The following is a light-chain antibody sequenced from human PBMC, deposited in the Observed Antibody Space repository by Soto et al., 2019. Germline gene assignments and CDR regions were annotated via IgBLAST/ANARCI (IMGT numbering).Light chain of an antibody. V-gene: IGKV3-15*01. CDR1: QSVDIS. CDR3: HQYNNWPRT. J-gene: IGKJ5*01. Sequence: EIVLTQSPATLSVSPGERVTLSCRASQSVDISLAWYQQKPGQAPRLLIYGASTRATDMPGTFSGRGSGTEFTLTISSLQSEDFAVYFCHQYNNWPRTFGQGTRLEIK. CDR2: GAS.